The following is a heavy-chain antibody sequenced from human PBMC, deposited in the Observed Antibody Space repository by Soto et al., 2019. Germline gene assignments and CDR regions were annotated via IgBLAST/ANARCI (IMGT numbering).Heavy chain of an antibody. D-gene: IGHD3-9*01. Sequence: QLMQSGGEARNPGASVKVSCEASGYKFSSYAISWLRQAPGQGLEWMGLITPNSGYTNYAQKFQGRLILTTDIPSSTAYMELTSLTYDDTAMYYCATSYDTGFDPWGQGTLVSVS. CDR1: GYKFSSYA. V-gene: IGHV1-18*01. CDR2: ITPNSGYT. J-gene: IGHJ5*02. CDR3: ATSYDTGFDP.